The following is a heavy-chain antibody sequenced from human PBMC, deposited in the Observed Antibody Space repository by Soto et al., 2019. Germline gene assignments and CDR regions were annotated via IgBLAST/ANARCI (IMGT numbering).Heavy chain of an antibody. D-gene: IGHD3-10*01. CDR2: FHPDDSDA. V-gene: IGHV5-51*01. J-gene: IGHJ4*02. CDR1: GYSFSGYW. Sequence: PGESLKISCKGSGYSFSGYWIGWVRQMPGEVLEWMGTFHPDDSDARYNPSFQAQVTLSGDKSISTAYLQWRSRKASDTAIYYCATGPPSFYFGSVSFLRGPYFDCWGQGTRVTVSS. CDR3: ATGPPSFYFGSVSFLRGPYFDC.